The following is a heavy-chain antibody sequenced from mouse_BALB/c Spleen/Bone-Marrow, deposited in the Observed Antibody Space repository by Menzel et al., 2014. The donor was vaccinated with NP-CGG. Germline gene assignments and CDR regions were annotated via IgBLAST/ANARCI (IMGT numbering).Heavy chain of an antibody. CDR2: IRNKANGYTT. CDR1: GFTFTDYY. D-gene: IGHD1-2*01. Sequence: EVKVEESGGGLVQPGGSLRLSCATSGFTFTDYYMSWVRQPPGKALEWLGFIRNKANGYTTEYSASVKGRFTISRDNSQSILYLRMNTLRAEDSATYYCARDIGRLLFDYWGQGTTLTVSS. J-gene: IGHJ2*01. CDR3: ARDIGRLLFDY. V-gene: IGHV7-3*02.